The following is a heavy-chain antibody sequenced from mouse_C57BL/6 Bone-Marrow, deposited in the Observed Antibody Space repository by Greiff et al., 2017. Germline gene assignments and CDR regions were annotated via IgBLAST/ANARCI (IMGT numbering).Heavy chain of an antibody. D-gene: IGHD2-4*01. Sequence: VQLQQPGAELVRPGSSVKLSCKASGYTFTSYWMDWVKQRPGQGLEWIGNIYPSDSETPYNQKFKDKATLTVYKSSSTAYMQLSSLTSEDSAVYYCARSYDYDEGFAYWGQGTLVTVSA. V-gene: IGHV1-61*01. CDR2: IYPSDSET. CDR1: GYTFTSYW. CDR3: ARSYDYDEGFAY. J-gene: IGHJ3*01.